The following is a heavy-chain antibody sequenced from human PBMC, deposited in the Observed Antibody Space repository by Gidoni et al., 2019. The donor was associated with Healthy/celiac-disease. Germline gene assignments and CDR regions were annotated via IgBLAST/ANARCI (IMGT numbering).Heavy chain of an antibody. V-gene: IGHV1-46*01. CDR1: GYTFTSYH. CDR3: ARERITGTADAFDI. Sequence: QVQLVQSGAEVKKPGSSVKVSCKSSGYTFTSYHMHWVPQAPGQGLEWMGIINPSGGSTSYEQKFQGRVTMTRDTSTSTVYMELSSLRSEDTAVYYCARERITGTADAFDIWGQGTMVTVSS. J-gene: IGHJ3*02. D-gene: IGHD1-20*01. CDR2: INPSGGST.